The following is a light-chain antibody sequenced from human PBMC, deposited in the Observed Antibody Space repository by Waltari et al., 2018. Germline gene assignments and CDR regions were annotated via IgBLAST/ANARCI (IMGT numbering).Light chain of an antibody. Sequence: QSVLTQPPSVSEAPRQRVTIPCSGSSSTIGHNAVNWYQQLPGQAPKLLIYYDDLLPSGVSDRFSGSKSGTSASLAISGLQSEDEADYYCAAWDDSLNGVVFGGGTKLTVL. CDR1: SSTIGHNA. J-gene: IGLJ2*01. V-gene: IGLV1-36*01. CDR2: YDD. CDR3: AAWDDSLNGVV.